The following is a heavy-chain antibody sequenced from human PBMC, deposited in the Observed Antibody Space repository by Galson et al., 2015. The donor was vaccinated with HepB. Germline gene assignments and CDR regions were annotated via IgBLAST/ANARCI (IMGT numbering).Heavy chain of an antibody. Sequence: SLRLSCAASGFTFNGYSVHWVRQAPGKGLEWVAVISNDGSNRYYADSVKGRFTISRDNSKNTLSLQMNSLRAEDTAVYYCAKDRGHDYSNYGLLHYWGQGTLVTVSS. CDR1: GFTFNGYS. J-gene: IGHJ4*02. CDR2: ISNDGSNR. V-gene: IGHV3-30*18. CDR3: AKDRGHDYSNYGLLHY. D-gene: IGHD4-11*01.